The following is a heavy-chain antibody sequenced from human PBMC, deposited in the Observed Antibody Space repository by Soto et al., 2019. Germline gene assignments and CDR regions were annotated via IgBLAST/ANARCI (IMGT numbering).Heavy chain of an antibody. V-gene: IGHV1-69*13. Sequence: SVKVSCKASGGTLSSYAISWVRQAPGQGLEWMGGIIPIFGTANYAQKFQGRVTITADESTSTAYMELSSLRSEDTAVYYCARVGSSPPTLYYYYYGMDVWGQGTTVTVSS. CDR2: IIPIFGTA. J-gene: IGHJ6*02. D-gene: IGHD6-13*01. CDR3: ARVGSSPPTLYYYYYGMDV. CDR1: GGTLSSYA.